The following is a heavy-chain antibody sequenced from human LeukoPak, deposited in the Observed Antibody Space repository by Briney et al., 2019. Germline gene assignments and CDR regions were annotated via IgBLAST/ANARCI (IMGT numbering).Heavy chain of an antibody. CDR2: IIPIFGTA. Sequence: GASVTVSFKASGGTFISYAISWVRQAPGQGLEWMGGIIPIFGTANYAQKLQGRVTITTDESTSTAYMELSSLRSEDTAVYYCARVRVRDCSGGSCYSQLDVWGKGTTVTVSS. CDR3: ARVRVRDCSGGSCYSQLDV. D-gene: IGHD2-15*01. CDR1: GGTFISYA. V-gene: IGHV1-69*05. J-gene: IGHJ6*04.